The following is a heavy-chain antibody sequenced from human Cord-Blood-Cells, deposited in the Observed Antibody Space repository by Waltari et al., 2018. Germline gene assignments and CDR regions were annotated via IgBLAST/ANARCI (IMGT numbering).Heavy chain of an antibody. D-gene: IGHD3-3*01. V-gene: IGHV4-34*01. CDR2: INHSGST. Sequence: QVQLQQWGAGLLKPSETLSLTCAVYGGSFSGYYWSWIRQPPGKGLEWIGEINHSGSTNYNPSLKSRVTISGDTSKNQFSLKLSSVTAADTAVYYCARLQTPPPYYDFWSGYYDAFDIWGQGTMVTVSS. CDR1: GGSFSGYY. J-gene: IGHJ3*02. CDR3: ARLQTPPPYYDFWSGYYDAFDI.